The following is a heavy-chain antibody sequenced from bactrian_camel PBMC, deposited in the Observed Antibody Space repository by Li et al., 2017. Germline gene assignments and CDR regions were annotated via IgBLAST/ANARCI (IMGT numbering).Heavy chain of an antibody. V-gene: IGHV3S53*01. D-gene: IGHD5*01. CDR2: IDRDGGT. CDR1: VNNARHLT. Sequence: HVQLVESGGGLVQAGGSLTLSCAASVNNARHLTMDWFRRAPGEERVGVAAIDRDGGTSYLDSVKGRFTISGDNAKNTVYLDLNSLKTEDTAKYFCTKDSTTWGWPVSLDSWGQGTQVTVS. J-gene: IGHJ6*01. CDR3: TKDSTTWGWPVSLDS.